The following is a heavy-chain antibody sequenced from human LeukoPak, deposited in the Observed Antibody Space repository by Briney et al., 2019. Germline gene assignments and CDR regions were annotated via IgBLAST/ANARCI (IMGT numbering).Heavy chain of an antibody. V-gene: IGHV3-43D*04. CDR3: ARSDDAFDI. J-gene: IGHJ3*02. CDR2: ISWDGGST. D-gene: IGHD5-24*01. Sequence: GGSLRLSCAASGFTFDDYAMHWVRQAPGKGLEWVSLISWDGGSTYYADSVKGRFTISRDNSKNSLYLQMNSLRAEDTAVYYCARSDDAFDIWGQGTMVTVSS. CDR1: GFTFDDYA.